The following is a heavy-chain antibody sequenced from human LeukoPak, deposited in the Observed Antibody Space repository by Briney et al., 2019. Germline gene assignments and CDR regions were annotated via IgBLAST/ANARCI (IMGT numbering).Heavy chain of an antibody. Sequence: GGSLRLSCAASGFTFSSYAMSWVRRAPGKGLEWVSAISGSGGSTYYADSVKGRFTISRDNSKNTLYLQMNSLRAEDTAVYYCAKDGTYYYDSSGYPYYFDYWGQGTLVTVSS. CDR3: AKDGTYYYDSSGYPYYFDY. CDR2: ISGSGGST. J-gene: IGHJ4*02. V-gene: IGHV3-23*01. CDR1: GFTFSSYA. D-gene: IGHD3-22*01.